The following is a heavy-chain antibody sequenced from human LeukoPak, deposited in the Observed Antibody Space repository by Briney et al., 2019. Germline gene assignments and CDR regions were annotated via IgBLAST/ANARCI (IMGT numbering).Heavy chain of an antibody. D-gene: IGHD3-22*01. CDR1: GFTFSSYS. V-gene: IGHV3-21*01. CDR2: ISSSSSYI. J-gene: IGHJ5*02. CDR3: ARDPAYYYDSSGFDP. Sequence: PGGSLRLSCAASGFTFSSYSMNWVRQAPGKGLEWVSSISSSSSYIYYADSVKGRFTISRDNAKNSLYLQMNSLRAEDTAVYYCARDPAYYYDSSGFDPWGQGTLVTVSS.